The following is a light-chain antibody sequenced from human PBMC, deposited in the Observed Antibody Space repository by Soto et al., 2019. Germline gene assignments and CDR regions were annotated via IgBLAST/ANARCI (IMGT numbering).Light chain of an antibody. CDR2: DAS. J-gene: IGKJ4*01. CDR3: QHYKSYPLT. V-gene: IGKV1-5*01. Sequence: DIPMTQSPSTLSASVGDRVTITCRASQSISTWLAWYQQKPGKAPKVLIYDASSLESGVPSRFSGSGFGTEFTLTIGSLQPDDFAIYYCQHYKSYPLTFGGGTKVEIK. CDR1: QSISTW.